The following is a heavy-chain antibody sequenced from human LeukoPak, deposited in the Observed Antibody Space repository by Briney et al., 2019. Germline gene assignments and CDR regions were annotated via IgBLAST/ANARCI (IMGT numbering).Heavy chain of an antibody. D-gene: IGHD2-21*01. CDR1: GYTFTSYG. V-gene: IGHV1-18*01. Sequence: GASVKVSCKASGYTFTSYGISWVRQAPGEGLEWMGWISSYDGSTNYAQKFQDRVTVTTDTSTSTVYMELRSLRSDDTAVYHCARARLPNAYFDYWGQGTLVTVSS. J-gene: IGHJ4*02. CDR2: ISSYDGST. CDR3: ARARLPNAYFDY.